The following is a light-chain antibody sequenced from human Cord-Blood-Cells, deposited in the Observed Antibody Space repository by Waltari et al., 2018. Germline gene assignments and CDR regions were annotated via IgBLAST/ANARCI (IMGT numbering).Light chain of an antibody. V-gene: IGKV3-15*01. Sequence: DIVLMQSPATLSVTPGGRASLTCRASQSVSSNLAWDQQKPGKDPRLLIDAASSRPTGIPARFSGSGSGTEFTLTSSSLQSEDFAVYYCQQNNNTPLFTFGPGTKVDIK. CDR3: QQNNNTPLFT. J-gene: IGKJ3*01. CDR1: QSVSSN. CDR2: AAS.